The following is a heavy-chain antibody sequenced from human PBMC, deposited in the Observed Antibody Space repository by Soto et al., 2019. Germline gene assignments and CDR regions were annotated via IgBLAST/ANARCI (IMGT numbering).Heavy chain of an antibody. CDR2: IYPSDSYT. Sequence: GESLKISCKGSGYSFTSYWISWVRQMPGKGLEWMGRIYPSDSYTNYSPSFQGHVTISADKSISTAYLQWSSLKASDTAMYYCATAAVAGYYYYYGMDVWGQGTTVTSP. V-gene: IGHV5-10-1*01. CDR1: GYSFTSYW. D-gene: IGHD6-19*01. J-gene: IGHJ6*02. CDR3: ATAAVAGYYYYYGMDV.